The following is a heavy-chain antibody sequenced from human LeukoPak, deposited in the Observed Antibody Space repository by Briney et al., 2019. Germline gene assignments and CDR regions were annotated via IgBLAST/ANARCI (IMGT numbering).Heavy chain of an antibody. D-gene: IGHD6-19*01. CDR1: GFAFSSYD. V-gene: IGHV3-23*01. CDR3: AFPAHHWLVRGAFDI. J-gene: IGHJ3*02. Sequence: GGSLRLSCAASGFAFSSYDMNWVRQAAGKGLEWVSQISGTGDNSDYADSVKGRFTTSRDNSKRTLYLQLSNLRVEDTAIYYCAFPAHHWLVRGAFDIWGQGTVVTVSS. CDR2: ISGTGDNS.